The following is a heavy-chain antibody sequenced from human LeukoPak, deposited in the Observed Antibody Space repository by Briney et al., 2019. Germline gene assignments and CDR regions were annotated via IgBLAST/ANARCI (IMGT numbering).Heavy chain of an antibody. Sequence: GASVKVSCKASGNSISNYAVSWVRQAPGQGCEWMGGIIPIFGTADYAQKFQGRVTITADQSTSTPYMALSSLKSEDTATYYCTTRACHAGGCSSSFYYYYGLHFWGQGTTVSVSS. CDR3: TTRACHAGGCSSSFYYYYGLHF. D-gene: IGHD3-16*01. J-gene: IGHJ6*02. CDR2: IIPIFGTA. CDR1: GNSISNYA. V-gene: IGHV1-69*13.